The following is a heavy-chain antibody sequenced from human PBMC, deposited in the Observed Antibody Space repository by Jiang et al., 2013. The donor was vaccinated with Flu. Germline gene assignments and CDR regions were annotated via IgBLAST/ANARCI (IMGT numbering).Heavy chain of an antibody. D-gene: IGHD3-3*01. CDR3: ARESPGEWLRLGYLYFYGMDV. V-gene: IGHV6-1*01. CDR1: GDSVSSNSAA. CDR2: TYFKSKWYN. Sequence: SQTLSLTCAISGDSVSSNSAAWNWIRQSPSRGLEWLGRTYFKSKWYNDYALSAKSRISINADTSRNQFSLQLNSVTPEDTAVYYCARESPGEWLRLGYLYFYGMDVWGQGTTVSVSS. J-gene: IGHJ6*02.